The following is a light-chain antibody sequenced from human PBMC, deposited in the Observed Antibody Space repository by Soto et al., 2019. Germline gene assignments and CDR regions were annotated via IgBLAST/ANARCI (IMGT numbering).Light chain of an antibody. CDR2: QVN. V-gene: IGLV2-8*01. J-gene: IGLJ1*01. Sequence: QSALTQPASVSGSPGQSITISCTGTSRDVGIYNYVSWYQQHPGKVPKLLIYQVNRRPSGVPDRFSGSKSGNTASLTVSGLQAEDEADYYGSSYGGSNTFVFGTGTKLTVL. CDR1: SRDVGIYNY. CDR3: SSYGGSNTFV.